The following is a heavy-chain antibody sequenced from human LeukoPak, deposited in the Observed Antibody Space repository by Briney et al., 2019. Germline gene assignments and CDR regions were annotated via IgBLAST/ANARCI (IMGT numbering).Heavy chain of an antibody. CDR1: GGSFSGYY. CDR2: INHSGST. V-gene: IGHV4-34*01. CDR3: ASHGHEGIRYRDY. Sequence: SETLSLTCAVYGGSFSGYYWSWIRQPPGKGLEWIGEINHSGSTNYNPSLKSRVTISVDTSKNQFSLKLSSVTAADTAVYYCASHGHEGIRYRDYWGQGTLVTVSS. J-gene: IGHJ4*02. D-gene: IGHD3-9*01.